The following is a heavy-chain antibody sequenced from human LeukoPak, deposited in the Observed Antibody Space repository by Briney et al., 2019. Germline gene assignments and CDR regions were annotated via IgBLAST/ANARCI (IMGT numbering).Heavy chain of an antibody. CDR3: AKVVGLDY. V-gene: IGHV3-23*01. CDR1: GLNLNNLA. CDR2: IRDSGGGT. J-gene: IGHJ4*02. Sequence: GGSLRLSCAASGLNLNNLAMSWVRKPPGKGLEWVAAIRDSGGGTYYADSVKGRFTISRDNSKNMLYLQMNSLRAEDTAVYYCAKVVGLDYWGQGTLVTVSS.